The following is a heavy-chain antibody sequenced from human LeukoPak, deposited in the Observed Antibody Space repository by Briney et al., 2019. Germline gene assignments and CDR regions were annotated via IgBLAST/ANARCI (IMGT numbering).Heavy chain of an antibody. CDR2: IIPIFGTA. CDR1: GGTFSSYA. V-gene: IGHV1-69*05. J-gene: IGHJ4*02. Sequence: GSSVKVSCKASGGTFSSYAISWVRQAPGQGLEWMGGIIPIFGTANYAQKFQGRVTMTRNTSISTAYMELSSLRSEDTAVYYCARGLQLVRVHYWGQGTLVTVSS. CDR3: ARGLQLVRVHY. D-gene: IGHD6-13*01.